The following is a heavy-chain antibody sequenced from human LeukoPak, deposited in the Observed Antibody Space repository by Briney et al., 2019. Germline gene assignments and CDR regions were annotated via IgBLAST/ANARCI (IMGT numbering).Heavy chain of an antibody. CDR2: ISTHNGNT. CDR1: GYTFTSHG. V-gene: IGHV1-18*01. J-gene: IGHJ4*02. CDR3: ARGTYSSSWYPRDY. Sequence: ASVKVSCKASGYTFTSHGISWLRQAPGQGLEWMGWISTHNGNTNYAQKFQGRVTMTTDTSTSTAYMEMRSLRSDDTAVYYCARGTYSSSWYPRDYWGQGTLVTVSS. D-gene: IGHD6-13*01.